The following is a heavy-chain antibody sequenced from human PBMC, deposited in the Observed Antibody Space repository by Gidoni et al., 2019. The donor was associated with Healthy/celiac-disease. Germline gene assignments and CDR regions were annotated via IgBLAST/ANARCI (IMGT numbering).Heavy chain of an antibody. CDR1: GGSISSYY. CDR2: IYYSGST. CDR3: ARGGYGSGSYYNPSDY. V-gene: IGHV4-59*01. Sequence: QVQLQESGPGLVKPSETLSLTCTVSGGSISSYYWSWIRQPPGKGLEWIGYIYYSGSTNYNPSLKSRGTISVDTSKNQFSLKLSSVTAADTAVYYCARGGYGSGSYYNPSDYWGQGTLVTVSS. D-gene: IGHD3-10*01. J-gene: IGHJ4*02.